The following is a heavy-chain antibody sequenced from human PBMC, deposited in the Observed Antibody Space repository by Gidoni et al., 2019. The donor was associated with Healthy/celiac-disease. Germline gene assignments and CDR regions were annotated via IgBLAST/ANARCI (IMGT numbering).Heavy chain of an antibody. V-gene: IGHV3-9*01. D-gene: IGHD6-19*01. CDR2: ISWNSGSI. Sequence: EVQLVESGGGLVQPGRSLRLSCAASGFTFDGYAMHWVRQAPGKGLEWVSGISWNSGSICYADSVKGRFIISRDNAKNSLYLQMNSLRAEDTALYYCAKATEVAVADYWGQGTLVTVSS. CDR1: GFTFDGYA. J-gene: IGHJ4*02. CDR3: AKATEVAVADY.